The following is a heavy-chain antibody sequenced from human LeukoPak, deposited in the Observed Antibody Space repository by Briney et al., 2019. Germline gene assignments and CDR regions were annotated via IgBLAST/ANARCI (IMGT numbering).Heavy chain of an antibody. J-gene: IGHJ3*02. CDR3: ARDQSAGASDI. CDR1: GFTFSSYW. Sequence: GGSLRLSCAASGFTFSSYWMTWVRQASGKGLEWVANIKVDGSESYYADSVMGRFMISRDNAKNSLYLQMNSLRVDDTAVYYCARDQSAGASDIWGQGTMVTVS. V-gene: IGHV3-7*01. CDR2: IKVDGSES.